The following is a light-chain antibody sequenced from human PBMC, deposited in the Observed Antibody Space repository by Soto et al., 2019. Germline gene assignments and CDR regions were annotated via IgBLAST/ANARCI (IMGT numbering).Light chain of an antibody. V-gene: IGLV1-40*01. Sequence: QSVLTQRPSVSGAPGQRVTISCTGSSPNIGAGYDVHWYQQLPGTAPKLLIYGNSNRPSGVPDRFSGSKSGTSASLAITGLQAEDEADSYCQSYDSSLSGYVVFGGGTKLTVL. CDR2: GNS. J-gene: IGLJ2*01. CDR3: QSYDSSLSGYVV. CDR1: SPNIGAGYD.